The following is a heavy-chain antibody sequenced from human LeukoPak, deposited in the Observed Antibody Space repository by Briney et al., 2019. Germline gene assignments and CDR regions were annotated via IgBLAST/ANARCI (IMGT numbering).Heavy chain of an antibody. V-gene: IGHV4-59*01. CDR3: ARDSLVVVPAASHYYYYGMDV. J-gene: IGHJ6*01. Sequence: SETLSLPCTASGGSISSYNWSLIRQPPGKGLEWIGYTYYSGSTNYNPSLKSRVTISVDTSKNQFSLKLSSVTAADTAVYYCARDSLVVVPAASHYYYYGMDVWGKGPRSPSP. CDR1: GGSISSYN. CDR2: TYYSGST. D-gene: IGHD2-2*01.